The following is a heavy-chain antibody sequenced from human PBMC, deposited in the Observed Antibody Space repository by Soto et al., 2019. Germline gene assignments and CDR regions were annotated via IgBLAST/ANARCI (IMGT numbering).Heavy chain of an antibody. Sequence: PGGSLRLSCAASGFTFSSYAMHWVRQAPGKGLEWVAVISYDGSNKYYADSVKGRFTISRDNSKNTLYLQMNSLRAEDTAVYYCARDLGSGRYFDYWGQGTLVTVYS. CDR2: ISYDGSNK. CDR3: ARDLGSGRYFDY. CDR1: GFTFSSYA. V-gene: IGHV3-30-3*01. J-gene: IGHJ4*02. D-gene: IGHD2-15*01.